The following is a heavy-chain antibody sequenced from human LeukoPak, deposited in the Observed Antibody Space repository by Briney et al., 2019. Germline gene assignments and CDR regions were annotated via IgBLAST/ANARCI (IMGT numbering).Heavy chain of an antibody. Sequence: SQTLSLTCTVSGGSISSGDYYWSWIRQPPGRGLEWIGYIYYSGSTYYHPSLKSRVTISVDMSKNHFSLKLSSVSAADTAVYYCARVGRDFDHWGQGTLVTVSS. D-gene: IGHD2-15*01. CDR3: ARVGRDFDH. CDR1: GGSISSGDYY. J-gene: IGHJ4*02. CDR2: IYYSGST. V-gene: IGHV4-30-4*08.